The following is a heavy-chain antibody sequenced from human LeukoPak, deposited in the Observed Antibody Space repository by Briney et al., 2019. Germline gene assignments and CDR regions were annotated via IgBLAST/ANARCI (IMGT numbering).Heavy chain of an antibody. CDR1: GYTFTSYY. V-gene: IGHV1-46*01. J-gene: IGHJ4*02. D-gene: IGHD5-18*01. CDR3: ARVKGAAIGDY. CDR2: INPSGGST. Sequence: ASVTVSCKASGYTFTSYYMHWVRQAPGQGLAWMGIINPSGGSTSYAQKFQGRVTMTRDTSTSTVYMELSSLRSEDTAVYYCARVKGAAIGDYWGQGTLVTVSS.